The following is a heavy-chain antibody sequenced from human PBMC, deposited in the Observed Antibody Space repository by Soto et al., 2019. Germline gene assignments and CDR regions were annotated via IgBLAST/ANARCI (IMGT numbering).Heavy chain of an antibody. Sequence: EVQLLESGGGLVQPGGSLRLSCAASGFTFSSYAMSWVRQAPGKGLEWVSAISGSGGSTYYADSVKGRLTISRDNSKNTLYLQMNSLRAEDTAVYYCAKDHLAVPAAEFISPLDYMDVWGKGTTVTVSS. CDR2: ISGSGGST. CDR1: GFTFSSYA. J-gene: IGHJ6*03. D-gene: IGHD2-2*01. V-gene: IGHV3-23*01. CDR3: AKDHLAVPAAEFISPLDYMDV.